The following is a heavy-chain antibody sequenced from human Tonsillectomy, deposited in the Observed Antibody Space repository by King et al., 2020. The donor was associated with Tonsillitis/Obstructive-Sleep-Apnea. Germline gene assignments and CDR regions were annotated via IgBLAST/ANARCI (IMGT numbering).Heavy chain of an antibody. Sequence: VQLMESGAEVKKPGASVKVSCKASGYTFTGYYMHWVRQAPGQGLEWMGWINPNSGGTNYAQKFQGRVTMTSDTSISTAYMELGRLRSDDTAMYYCARGYIYGYPYYFDYWGQGTLVTVSS. CDR2: INPNSGGT. V-gene: IGHV1-2*02. D-gene: IGHD5-18*01. CDR1: GYTFTGYY. J-gene: IGHJ4*02. CDR3: ARGYIYGYPYYFDY.